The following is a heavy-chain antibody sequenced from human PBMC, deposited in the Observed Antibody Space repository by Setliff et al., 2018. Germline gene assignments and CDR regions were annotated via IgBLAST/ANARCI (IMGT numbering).Heavy chain of an antibody. CDR3: ARVDPTYYYGSGLYEDY. D-gene: IGHD3-10*01. Sequence: RASVKVSCKASGGTFSNYDISWVRQAPGQGLEWMGIINPSGGLTRYAQKFQGRVTMTRNTSTSTAYMEVSSLRSEDTAVYYCARVDPTYYYGSGLYEDYWGQGTLVTVSS. CDR1: GGTFSNYD. CDR2: INPSGGLT. V-gene: IGHV1-46*01. J-gene: IGHJ4*02.